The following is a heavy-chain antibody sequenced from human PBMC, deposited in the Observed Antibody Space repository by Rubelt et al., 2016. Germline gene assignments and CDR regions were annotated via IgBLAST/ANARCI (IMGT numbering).Heavy chain of an antibody. D-gene: IGHD3-3*01. CDR2: INPNSGGP. V-gene: IGHV1-2*02. CDR1: GYTFTGYY. J-gene: IGHJ4*02. CDR3: ARGWSGYSPDY. Sequence: QVQLVQSGAEVKKPGASVKVSCKASGYTFTGYYMHWVRQAPGQGLEWMGWINPNSGGPNYCRKFKGRVTMTRETSISTAYMELSRLRSDDTAVYYCARGWSGYSPDYWGQGTLVTVSS.